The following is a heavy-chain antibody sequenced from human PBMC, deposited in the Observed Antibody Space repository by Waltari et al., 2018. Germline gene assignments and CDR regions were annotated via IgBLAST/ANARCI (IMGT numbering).Heavy chain of an antibody. V-gene: IGHV1-46*01. Sequence: QVQLVQSGAEVKKPGASVKVSCKASGYTFTSYYMHWVRQAPGQGLEWMGIINPSGGRTSYAQKFQGRVTMTRDTSTSTVYMELSSLRSEDTAVYYCAREDKATDTTRDFDYWGQGTLVTVSS. J-gene: IGHJ4*02. CDR1: GYTFTSYY. CDR2: INPSGGRT. CDR3: AREDKATDTTRDFDY. D-gene: IGHD4-4*01.